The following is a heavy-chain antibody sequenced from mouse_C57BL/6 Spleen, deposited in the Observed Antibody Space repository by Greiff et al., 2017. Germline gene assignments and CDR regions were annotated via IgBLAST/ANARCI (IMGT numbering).Heavy chain of an antibody. CDR3: ARSGTTLNYCDY. V-gene: IGHV1-9*01. Sequence: QVPLQQSGAELMKPGASVKLSCKATGYTFTGYWIEWVQKRPGHGLEWIGEMLPGIGSSNYNEKFKGKATFTADTSSNTAYMQLISRTTDDSAIYYCARSGTTLNYCDYWRQGTTLTVSP. CDR2: MLPGIGSS. J-gene: IGHJ2*01. CDR1: GYTFTGYW. D-gene: IGHD3-1*01.